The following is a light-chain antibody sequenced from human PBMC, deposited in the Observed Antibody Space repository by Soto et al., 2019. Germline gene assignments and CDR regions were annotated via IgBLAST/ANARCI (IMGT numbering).Light chain of an antibody. CDR1: QSISTY. J-gene: IGKJ4*01. Sequence: DIQMTQSPSSLSASVGDRVTINCRASQSISTYLNWYQQKPGKAPMLLIYAASNLQSGVPSRFSGGGSGTDFNLTVTSLHPEDFATYHCQQSYTIPLTFGGGTRV. CDR3: QQSYTIPLT. CDR2: AAS. V-gene: IGKV1-39*01.